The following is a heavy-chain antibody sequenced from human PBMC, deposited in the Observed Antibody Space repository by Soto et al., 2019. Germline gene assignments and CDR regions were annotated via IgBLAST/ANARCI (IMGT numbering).Heavy chain of an antibody. CDR3: ASHLTMAGTRGFDY. J-gene: IGHJ4*02. CDR1: SGSITSSNW. V-gene: IGHV4-4*02. CDR2: VYHGGST. D-gene: IGHD6-19*01. Sequence: QVQLQESGPGLVKPSGTLSLTCAISSGSITSSNWWSWVRQPPGRGLEWIGEVYHGGSTNYNPSLKSRVTIPVDKSKNQFSLQLSSVTAADTAVYFCASHLTMAGTRGFDYWGQGTLVTVSS.